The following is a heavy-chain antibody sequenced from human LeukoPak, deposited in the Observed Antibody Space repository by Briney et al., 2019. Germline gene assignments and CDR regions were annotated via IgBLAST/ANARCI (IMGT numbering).Heavy chain of an antibody. V-gene: IGHV4-38-2*02. D-gene: IGHD1-1*01. CDR1: GYSISSGYY. CDR2: IYYSGST. J-gene: IGHJ3*02. CDR3: AGGPDNQDAFDI. Sequence: SETLSLTCTVSGYSISSGYYWGWIRQPPGKGLEWIGSIYYSGSTYYNPSLKSRVTISVDTSKNQFSLKLSSVTAADTAVYYCAGGPDNQDAFDIWGQGTMVTVSS.